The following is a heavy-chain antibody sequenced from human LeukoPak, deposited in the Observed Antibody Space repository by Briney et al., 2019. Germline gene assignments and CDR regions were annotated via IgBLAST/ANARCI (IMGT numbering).Heavy chain of an antibody. CDR3: ARGAVAAADAFFDQ. J-gene: IGHJ4*02. Sequence: GGSLRLSCAASGFTVSSNYMSWVRQAPGKGLEWVSVIYSGGSTYYADSVKGRFTISRDNSKNTLYLQMNSLRAEDTAVYHCARGAVAAADAFFDQWGQGTLVTVSS. D-gene: IGHD6-13*01. CDR1: GFTVSSNY. CDR2: IYSGGST. V-gene: IGHV3-66*01.